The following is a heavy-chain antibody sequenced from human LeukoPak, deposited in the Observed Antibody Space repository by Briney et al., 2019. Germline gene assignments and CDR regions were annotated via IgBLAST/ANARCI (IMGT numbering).Heavy chain of an antibody. CDR1: GFTFNNYS. Sequence: PGGSLRLSCTASGFTFNNYSIHWVRQAPGKGLEWVAVISYDGSNKYYADSVKGRFTISRDNSKNSLYLQMNSLRVEDTAMYYCARDGLRRPPTPYCGGDCPLDYWGQGTLVSVSS. D-gene: IGHD2-21*02. J-gene: IGHJ4*02. CDR3: ARDGLRRPPTPYCGGDCPLDY. CDR2: ISYDGSNK. V-gene: IGHV3-30*04.